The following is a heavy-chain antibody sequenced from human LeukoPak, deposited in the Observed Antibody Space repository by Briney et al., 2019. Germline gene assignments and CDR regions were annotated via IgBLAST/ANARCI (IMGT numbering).Heavy chain of an antibody. J-gene: IGHJ3*02. V-gene: IGHV1-2*02. CDR2: INPNSGGT. D-gene: IGHD1-26*01. CDR1: GYTFTGYY. Sequence: ASVKVSCKASGYTFTGYYMHWVRQAPGQGLEWMGWINPNSGGTNYAQKFQGRVTMTRDTSISTAYMELSRLRSDDTAVYYCARDTRVEWELSGAFDIWGQGTMVTVSS. CDR3: ARDTRVEWELSGAFDI.